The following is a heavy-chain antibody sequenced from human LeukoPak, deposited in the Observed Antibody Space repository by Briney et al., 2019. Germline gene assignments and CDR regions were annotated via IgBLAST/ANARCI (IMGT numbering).Heavy chain of an antibody. V-gene: IGHV4-38-2*01. CDR1: GYPISNGYY. CDR2: IYHSGNA. CDR3: ARHRLFDTTGYYYDFDY. D-gene: IGHD3-22*01. Sequence: PSETLSLTCAVSGYPISNGYYWGWIRQPPGKGLEWIGSIYHSGNAYDNPSLKSRVTISLDTSKNQFSLRLSSVTASDTAVYYCARHRLFDTTGYYYDFDYWGQGTLVTVSS. J-gene: IGHJ4*02.